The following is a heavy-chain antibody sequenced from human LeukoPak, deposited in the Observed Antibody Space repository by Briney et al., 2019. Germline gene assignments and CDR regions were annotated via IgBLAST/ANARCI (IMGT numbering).Heavy chain of an antibody. CDR3: ASWYYDSSGYYHFDY. Sequence: PSETLSLTCAVYGGSFSGYYWSWIRQPPGKGLEWIGEINHSGSTNYNPSLKSRVTISVDTSKNQFSLKLSSVTAADTAVYYRASWYYDSSGYYHFDYWGQGTLVTVSS. V-gene: IGHV4-34*01. D-gene: IGHD3-22*01. CDR2: INHSGST. J-gene: IGHJ4*02. CDR1: GGSFSGYY.